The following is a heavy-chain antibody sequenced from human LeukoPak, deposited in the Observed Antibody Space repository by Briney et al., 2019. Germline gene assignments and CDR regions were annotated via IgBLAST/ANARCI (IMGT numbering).Heavy chain of an antibody. V-gene: IGHV4-59*08. Sequence: PSETLSLTCTVSGGPISSYYWSWIRQPPGKALEWIGYVYYSGSTNYNPSLKSRVNISVDTSKNQFSLNLTSVTAADTAFYYCARHRDTYFYFDYWGRGTLATVSS. CDR1: GGPISSYY. CDR2: VYYSGST. CDR3: ARHRDTYFYFDY. D-gene: IGHD2/OR15-2a*01. J-gene: IGHJ4*02.